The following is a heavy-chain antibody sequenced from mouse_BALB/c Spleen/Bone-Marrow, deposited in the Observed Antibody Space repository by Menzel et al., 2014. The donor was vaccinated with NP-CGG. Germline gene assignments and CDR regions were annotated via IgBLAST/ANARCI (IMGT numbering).Heavy chain of an antibody. V-gene: IGHV1-69*02. CDR1: GYTFTSYW. CDR3: TRQYGNYYAMDY. CDR2: IYPSDSYT. D-gene: IGHD2-10*02. Sequence: QVQLQQSGAELVRPGASVKVSCKASGYTFTSYWINWVKQRPGQGLEWIGNIYPSDSYTNYNQNSKDKATLTVDKSSSTAYMQLSSPISEDSAVYYCTRQYGNYYAMDYWGQGTSVTVSS. J-gene: IGHJ4*01.